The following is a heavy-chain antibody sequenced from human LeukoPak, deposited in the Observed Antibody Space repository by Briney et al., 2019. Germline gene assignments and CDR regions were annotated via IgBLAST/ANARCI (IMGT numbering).Heavy chain of an antibody. D-gene: IGHD2/OR15-2a*01. V-gene: IGHV4-59*08. Sequence: SETLSLTCTVSGGSISSYYWSWIRQLPGKGLEWIAYISDIGSINYNPSLKSRVTISLDTSKNQFSLKLSSVTAADTAVYYCAGHHPRNTVDFWGQGTLVTVSS. CDR1: GGSISSYY. CDR3: AGHHPRNTVDF. CDR2: ISDIGSI. J-gene: IGHJ4*02.